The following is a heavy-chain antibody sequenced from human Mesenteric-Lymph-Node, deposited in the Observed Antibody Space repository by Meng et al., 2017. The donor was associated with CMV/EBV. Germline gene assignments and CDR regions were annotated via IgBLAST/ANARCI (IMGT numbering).Heavy chain of an antibody. CDR3: ARGLGGSYYPYSYYGMDV. D-gene: IGHD1-26*01. CDR1: GFTFSSYW. J-gene: IGHJ6*02. Sequence: GESLKISCAASGFTFSSYWMHWVRQAPGKGLEWVSSISSSSYIYYADSVKGRFTISRDNAKNSLYLQMNSLRAEDTAVYYCARGLGGSYYPYSYYGMDVWGQGTTVTVSS. CDR2: ISSSSYI. V-gene: IGHV3-21*01.